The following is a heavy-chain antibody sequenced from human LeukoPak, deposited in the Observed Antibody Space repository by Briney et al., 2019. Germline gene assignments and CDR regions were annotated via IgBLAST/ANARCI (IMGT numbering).Heavy chain of an antibody. CDR2: ISGSGGST. Sequence: GGSLRLSCAASGFTFSSYAMSWVRQAPGKGLEWVSAISGSGGSTYYADSVKGRFTISRDNSKNTLYLQMNSLRAEDTAVYYCAKRTQITGTKGLEWFDPWGQGTLVTVSS. D-gene: IGHD1-7*01. J-gene: IGHJ5*02. V-gene: IGHV3-23*01. CDR1: GFTFSSYA. CDR3: AKRTQITGTKGLEWFDP.